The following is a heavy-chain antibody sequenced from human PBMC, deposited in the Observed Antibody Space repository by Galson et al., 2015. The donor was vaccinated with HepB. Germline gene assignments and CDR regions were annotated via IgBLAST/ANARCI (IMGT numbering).Heavy chain of an antibody. CDR3: ARDQWLIFDY. Sequence: SLRLSCAASGFTLSKYWMGWVRQAPGKGLEWVANIQEDGSEKYYVDSVRGRFTISRDNAKNSLYLQINSLRAEDTAVYYCARDQWLIFDYWGQGTLVTVSS. CDR2: IQEDGSEK. J-gene: IGHJ4*02. D-gene: IGHD5-24*01. CDR1: GFTLSKYW. V-gene: IGHV3-7*03.